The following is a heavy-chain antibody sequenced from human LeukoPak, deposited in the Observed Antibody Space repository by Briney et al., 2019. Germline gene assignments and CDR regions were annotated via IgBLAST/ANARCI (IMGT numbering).Heavy chain of an antibody. V-gene: IGHV1-18*01. J-gene: IGHJ3*02. D-gene: IGHD3-22*01. CDR3: ATHFDSSGPDAFDI. CDR2: ISAYNGNT. CDR1: GGTFSSYA. Sequence: GASVKVSCKASGGTFSSYAISWVRQAPGQGLEWMGWISAYNGNTNYAQKLQGRVTMTTDTSTSTAYMELRSLRSEDTAVYYCATHFDSSGPDAFDIWGQGTMVIVSS.